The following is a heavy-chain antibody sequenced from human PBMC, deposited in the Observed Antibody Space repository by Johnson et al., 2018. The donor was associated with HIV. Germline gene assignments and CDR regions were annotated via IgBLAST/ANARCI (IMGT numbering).Heavy chain of an antibody. CDR1: GFTFSSYW. Sequence: VQLVESGGGVVQPGGSLRLSCAASGFTFSSYWMSWVRQAPGKGLEWVANIKQDGSEKYYVDSVKGRFTISRDNAKNSLYLQMNSLRAEDTAVYYCASRSYGYVRHAFDIWGQGTMVTVSS. CDR2: IKQDGSEK. D-gene: IGHD5-18*01. V-gene: IGHV3-7*02. CDR3: ASRSYGYVRHAFDI. J-gene: IGHJ3*02.